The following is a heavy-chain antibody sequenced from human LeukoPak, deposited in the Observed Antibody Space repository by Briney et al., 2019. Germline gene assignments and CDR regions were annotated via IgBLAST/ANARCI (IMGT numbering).Heavy chain of an antibody. D-gene: IGHD3-10*01. V-gene: IGHV3-49*04. Sequence: GGSLRLSCAASGFTFSSYDMHWVRQAPGKGLEWVGFIRSKAYGGTTEYAASVKGRFTISRDDSKSIAYLQMNSLKTEDTAVYYCTRGGWFGELGDFYYWGQGTLVTVSS. CDR3: TRGGWFGELGDFYY. CDR1: GFTFSSYD. CDR2: IRSKAYGGTT. J-gene: IGHJ4*02.